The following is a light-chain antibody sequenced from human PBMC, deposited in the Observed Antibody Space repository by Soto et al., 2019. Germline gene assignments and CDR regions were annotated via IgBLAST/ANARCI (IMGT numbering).Light chain of an antibody. CDR1: SSDVGNYDL. Sequence: QSVLTQPASVSVSPGQSITISCTGTSSDVGNYDLVSWYQQHPGKAPKLLIYEVSQRPSGLSNRFSGSKSGDTASLTISGLQAEDEADYYCCSYAGGSTFVFGTGTKVTVL. CDR2: EVS. V-gene: IGLV2-23*02. CDR3: CSYAGGSTFV. J-gene: IGLJ1*01.